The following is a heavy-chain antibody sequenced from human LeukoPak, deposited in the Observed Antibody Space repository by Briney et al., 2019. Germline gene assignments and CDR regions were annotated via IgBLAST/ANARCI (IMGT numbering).Heavy chain of an antibody. V-gene: IGHV4-31*03. CDR1: GGSISSGGYY. Sequence: SQTLSLTCTVSGGSISSGGYYWSWIRQPPGKGLEWIGYIYYSGSTYYNPSLKSRVTISVDTSKNQFSLKLSSVTAADTAVYYCARDRWNTATRYYFDYWGQGTLVTVSS. CDR2: IYYSGST. J-gene: IGHJ4*02. CDR3: ARDRWNTATRYYFDY. D-gene: IGHD5-18*01.